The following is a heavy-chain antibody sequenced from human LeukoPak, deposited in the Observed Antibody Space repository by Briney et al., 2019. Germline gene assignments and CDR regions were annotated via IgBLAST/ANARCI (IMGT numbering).Heavy chain of an antibody. CDR1: GGSFSGYY. Sequence: SETLSLTCAVYGGSFSGYYWSWIRQPPGKGLEWIGEINHSGSTNYNPSLKSRVTISVDASKNQFSLKLSSVTAADTAVYYCARGMVRGKRGYYYYYYMDVWGKGTTVTVSS. CDR3: ARGMVRGKRGYYYYYYMDV. J-gene: IGHJ6*03. V-gene: IGHV4-34*01. D-gene: IGHD3-10*01. CDR2: INHSGST.